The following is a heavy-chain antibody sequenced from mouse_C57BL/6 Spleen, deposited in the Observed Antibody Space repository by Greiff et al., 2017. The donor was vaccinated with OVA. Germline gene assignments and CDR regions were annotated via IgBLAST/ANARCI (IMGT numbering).Heavy chain of an antibody. CDR3: AKHEVDGYDEGAWFAY. CDR2: IWGGGSS. J-gene: IGHJ3*01. D-gene: IGHD2-2*01. V-gene: IGHV2-9*01. Sequence: VMLVESGPGLVAPSQSLSITCTVSGFSLTSYGVDWVRQPPGKGLEWLGVIWGGGSSNYNSALMPSLSLSKDNSKSQVFLKMNSLQTDDTAMYYCAKHEVDGYDEGAWFAYWGQGTLVTVSA. CDR1: GFSLTSYG.